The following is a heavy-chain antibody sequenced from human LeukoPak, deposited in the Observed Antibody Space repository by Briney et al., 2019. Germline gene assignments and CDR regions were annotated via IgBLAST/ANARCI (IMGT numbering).Heavy chain of an antibody. V-gene: IGHV1-2*02. CDR2: INPNSGGT. Sequence: ASVKVSCKASGYTFTGYYMHWVRQAPGQGLEWMGWINPNSGGTNYAQKCQGRVTMTRDTSISTAYMELSRLRSDDTAVYYCARVSAVPLRPGEYWGQGTLVTVSS. J-gene: IGHJ4*02. D-gene: IGHD1-26*01. CDR3: ARVSAVPLRPGEY. CDR1: GYTFTGYY.